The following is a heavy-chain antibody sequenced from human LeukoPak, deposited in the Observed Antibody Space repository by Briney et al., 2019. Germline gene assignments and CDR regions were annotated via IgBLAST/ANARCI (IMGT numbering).Heavy chain of an antibody. CDR1: GYTFTGYY. J-gene: IGHJ4*02. Sequence: ASVKVSCKASGYTFTGYYMHWVRQAPGQGLEWMGWINPNSGGTNYAQKFQGRVTMTRDTSISTAYMELSRLRSDDTAVYYCARDDYDFWSGYYPLFDYWGQGTLVTVSS. CDR3: ARDDYDFWSGYYPLFDY. CDR2: INPNSGGT. V-gene: IGHV1-2*02. D-gene: IGHD3-3*01.